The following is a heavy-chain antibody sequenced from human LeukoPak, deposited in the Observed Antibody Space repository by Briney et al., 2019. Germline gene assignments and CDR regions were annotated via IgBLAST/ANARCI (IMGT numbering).Heavy chain of an antibody. Sequence: NPSETLSLTCTVSGGSISSSSYYWGWIRQPPGKGLEWIGSIYYSGSTYYNPSHKSRVTISVDTSKNQFSLKLSSVTAADTAVYYCARDYWNPTSPHFDYWGQGILVTVSS. D-gene: IGHD1-1*01. V-gene: IGHV4-39*07. J-gene: IGHJ4*02. CDR1: GGSISSSSYY. CDR3: ARDYWNPTSPHFDY. CDR2: IYYSGST.